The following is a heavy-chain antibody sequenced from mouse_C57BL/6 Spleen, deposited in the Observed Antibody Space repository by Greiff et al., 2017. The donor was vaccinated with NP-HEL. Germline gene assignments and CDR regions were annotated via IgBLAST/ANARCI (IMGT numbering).Heavy chain of an antibody. Sequence: VQLQQSGAELVRPGTSVKVSCKASGYAFTNYLIEWVKQRPGQGLEWIGVINPGSGGTNYNEKFKGKATLTADKSSSTAYMQLSSLTSEDSAVYCCARWAYGSSYWGQGTTLTVSS. CDR2: INPGSGGT. CDR3: ARWAYGSSY. V-gene: IGHV1-54*01. D-gene: IGHD1-1*01. J-gene: IGHJ2*01. CDR1: GYAFTNYL.